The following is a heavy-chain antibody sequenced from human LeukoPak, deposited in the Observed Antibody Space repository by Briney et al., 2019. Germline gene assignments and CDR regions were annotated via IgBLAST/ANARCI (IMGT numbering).Heavy chain of an antibody. J-gene: IGHJ3*02. Sequence: GASVKVSCKASGYTFTSYYMHWVRQAPGQGLEWMGIINPSGGSTSYAQKLQGRVTMTRDTSTSTVYMELSSLRSEDTAVYYCAREYYYDSSGYSPDAFDIWGQGTMVTVS. CDR1: GYTFTSYY. V-gene: IGHV1-46*01. CDR2: INPSGGST. D-gene: IGHD3-22*01. CDR3: AREYYYDSSGYSPDAFDI.